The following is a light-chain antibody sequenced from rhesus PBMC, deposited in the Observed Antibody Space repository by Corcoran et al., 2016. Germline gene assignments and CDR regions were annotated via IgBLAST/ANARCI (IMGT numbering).Light chain of an antibody. J-gene: IGKJ1*01. CDR1: QGISSW. CDR2: KAS. CDR3: QQSSSRPWT. V-gene: IGKV1-22*01. Sequence: DIQMTQSPSSLSASVGDTVTINCRASQGISSWLAWYQQEAGKAPKLLIYKASSLQSGVPSRLRGSGSGTAFTFTISSLQSEVFATYYCQQSSSRPWTFGQRTKVEIK.